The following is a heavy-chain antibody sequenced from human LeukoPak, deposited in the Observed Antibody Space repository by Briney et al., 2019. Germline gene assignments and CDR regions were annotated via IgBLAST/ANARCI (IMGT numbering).Heavy chain of an antibody. D-gene: IGHD6-19*01. CDR2: IKQDGSEK. CDR1: GFTFSSYW. Sequence: GGSLRLSCAAFGFTFSSYWMSWVRQAPGKGLEWVANIKQDGSEKYYVDSVKGRFTVSRDNAKNSLYLQMNSLRAEDTAVYYCARGVQQWGYCYFDLWGRGTLVTVSS. J-gene: IGHJ2*01. V-gene: IGHV3-7*01. CDR3: ARGVQQWGYCYFDL.